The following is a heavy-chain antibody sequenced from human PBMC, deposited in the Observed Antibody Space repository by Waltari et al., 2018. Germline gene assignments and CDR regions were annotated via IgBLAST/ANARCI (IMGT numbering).Heavy chain of an antibody. CDR2: ISSSSSYI. V-gene: IGHV3-21*01. CDR3: ARDAVTISFGMDV. CDR1: GFTVSRHS. J-gene: IGHJ6*02. Sequence: EVQLVESGGGLVKPGGSLRLSCAASGFTVSRHSMTWVRQAPGKGLEWVSSISSSSSYIYYADSVKGRFTISRDNAKNSLYLQMNSLRAEDTAVYYCARDAVTISFGMDVWGQGTTVTVSS. D-gene: IGHD4-17*01.